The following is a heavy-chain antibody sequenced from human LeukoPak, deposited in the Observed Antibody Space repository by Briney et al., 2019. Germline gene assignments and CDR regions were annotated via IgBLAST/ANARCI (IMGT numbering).Heavy chain of an antibody. D-gene: IGHD3-22*01. V-gene: IGHV4-59*01. CDR3: ARWRYSDSSGYYPPRYYYMDV. CDR1: AGSISSYY. J-gene: IGHJ6*03. CDR2: IYYSGST. Sequence: SETLSLTCTVSAGSISSYYWGWIRQPPGKGLEWSGYIYYSGSTNYNPSLKSRVTISVDTSKNQFSLKLSSVTAADTAVYYCARWRYSDSSGYYPPRYYYMDVWGKGTTVTISS.